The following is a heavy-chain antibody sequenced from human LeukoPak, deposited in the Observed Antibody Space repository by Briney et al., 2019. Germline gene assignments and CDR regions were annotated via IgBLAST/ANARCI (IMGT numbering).Heavy chain of an antibody. CDR2: ISSSGSTI. CDR3: AGDHGGPISSGYFDL. V-gene: IGHV3-11*01. Sequence: GGSLRLSCAASGFTFSDYYMSWIRQAPGKGLEWVSYISSSGSTIYYADSAKGRFAISRDNAKNSLYLQMNSLRAEDTAVYYCAGDHGGPISSGYFDLWGRGTLVNVSS. D-gene: IGHD2/OR15-2a*01. CDR1: GFTFSDYY. J-gene: IGHJ2*01.